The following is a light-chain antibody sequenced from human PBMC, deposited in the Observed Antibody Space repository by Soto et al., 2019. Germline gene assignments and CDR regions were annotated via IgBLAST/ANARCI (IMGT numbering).Light chain of an antibody. CDR2: DVS. Sequence: QSVLTQPASVSGSPGQSIAISCTGTSSDVGGYNSVSWYQQHPGKAPKLLIYDVSNRPSGVSNHFSGSKSGNTASLTISGLQAEDEADYYCSLYTRSSTVIFGGGTKLTVL. J-gene: IGLJ2*01. CDR3: SLYTRSSTVI. V-gene: IGLV2-14*03. CDR1: SSDVGGYNS.